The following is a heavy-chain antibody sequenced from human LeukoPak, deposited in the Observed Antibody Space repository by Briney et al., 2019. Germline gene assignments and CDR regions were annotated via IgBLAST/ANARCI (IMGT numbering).Heavy chain of an antibody. CDR3: ARVDSSINWFDP. D-gene: IGHD6-19*01. V-gene: IGHV1-18*01. CDR2: ISAYNGNT. CDR1: GYIFTSYG. J-gene: IGHJ5*02. Sequence: ASVKVSCKASGYIFTSYGISWVRQAPGQGLEWMGWISAYNGNTNYAQKLQGRVTMTTDTSTSTAYMELRSLRSDDTAVYYCARVDSSINWFDPWGQGTLVTVSS.